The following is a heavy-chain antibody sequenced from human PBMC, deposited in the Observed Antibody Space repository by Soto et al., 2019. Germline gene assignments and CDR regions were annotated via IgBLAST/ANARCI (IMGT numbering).Heavy chain of an antibody. V-gene: IGHV4-4*07. CDR1: GGSINSYW. J-gene: IGHJ4*02. CDR3: GRGIGSFAYAEGY. Sequence: PSETLSLTCSVSGGSINSYWWSWIRQPAGKGLEWIGRVYSSGTTDYNPSLNSRATMSVETSKNQFSLKLTSVTAADTAVYYCGRGIGSFAYAEGYWGQGIQVTVSS. CDR2: VYSSGTT. D-gene: IGHD3-22*01.